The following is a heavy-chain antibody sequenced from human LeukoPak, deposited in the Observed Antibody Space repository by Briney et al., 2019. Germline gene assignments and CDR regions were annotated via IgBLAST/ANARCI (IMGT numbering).Heavy chain of an antibody. CDR2: INPNSGGT. CDR1: GYTFTGYY. V-gene: IGHV1-2*02. D-gene: IGHD3-10*01. J-gene: IGHJ5*02. Sequence: ASVKVSCKASGYTFTGYYMHWVRQAPGQGLEWMGWINPNSGGTNYAQKFQGRVTMTRDTSISTAYMELSRLRSDDTAVYYCARGSTLWFRGLLSHNWFDPWGQGTLVTVSS. CDR3: ARGSTLWFRGLLSHNWFDP.